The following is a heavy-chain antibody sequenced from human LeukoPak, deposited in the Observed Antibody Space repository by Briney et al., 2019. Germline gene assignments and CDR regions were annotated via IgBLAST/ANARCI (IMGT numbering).Heavy chain of an antibody. CDR1: GFTFSNYG. D-gene: IGHD1-26*01. J-gene: IGHJ6*03. V-gene: IGHV3-30*03. CDR2: ISYDGSNK. CDR3: ASHPGDFTGIVNYYYMDV. Sequence: GGSLRLSCATSGFTFSNYGMHWVRQAPGKGLRWVAIISYDGSNKYYADSVKGRFTISRDNSNNTLFLQMNSLSPEDTAIYYCASHPGDFTGIVNYYYMDVWGKGTTVTVSS.